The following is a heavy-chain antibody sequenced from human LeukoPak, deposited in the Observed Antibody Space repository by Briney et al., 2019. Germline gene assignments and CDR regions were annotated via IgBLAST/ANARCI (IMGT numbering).Heavy chain of an antibody. J-gene: IGHJ4*02. CDR3: ARDQRIAAAGTGFDY. V-gene: IGHV1-18*04. CDR2: ISTYNGNT. Sequence: GASVKVSCKASGYTFTSYGISWVRQAPGQGLEWMGWISTYNGNTNYAQKLQGRVTMTTDTSTSTAYMELRSLRSDDTAVYYCARDQRIAAAGTGFDYWGQGTLVTVSS. CDR1: GYTFTSYG. D-gene: IGHD6-13*01.